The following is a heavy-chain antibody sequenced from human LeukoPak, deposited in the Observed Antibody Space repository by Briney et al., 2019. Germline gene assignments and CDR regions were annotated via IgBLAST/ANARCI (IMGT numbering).Heavy chain of an antibody. D-gene: IGHD6-19*01. CDR1: GYTFTSYA. CDR2: INAGNGNT. Sequence: ASVKVSCKASGYTFTSYAMHWVRQAPGQRLEWMGWINAGNGNTKYSQKFQGRVTITRDTSAGTAYMELSSLRSEDTAVYYCARRGLWAVAGTTNYFDYWGQGTLVTVSS. CDR3: ARRGLWAVAGTTNYFDY. V-gene: IGHV1-3*01. J-gene: IGHJ4*02.